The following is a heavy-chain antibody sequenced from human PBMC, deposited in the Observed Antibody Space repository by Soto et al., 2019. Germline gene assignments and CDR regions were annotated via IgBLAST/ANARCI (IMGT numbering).Heavy chain of an antibody. CDR1: GGTITRGDHF. CDR3: GRGQTAIDV. V-gene: IGHV4-30-4*01. J-gene: IGHJ6*02. D-gene: IGHD5-18*01. CDR2: IYYSGST. Sequence: PSETLSLTCSVSGGTITRGDHFWSWVRQSPGKGLEWLGYIYYSGSTYYNPSLKDRVMMTIDTSKHQFSLNLSSVTAADTAVFYCGRGQTAIDVWGQGTTVTVSS.